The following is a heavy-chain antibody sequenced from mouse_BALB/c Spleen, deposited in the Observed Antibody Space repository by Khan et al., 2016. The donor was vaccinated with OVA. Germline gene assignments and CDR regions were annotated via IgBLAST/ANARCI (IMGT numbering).Heavy chain of an antibody. D-gene: IGHD1-1*01. V-gene: IGHV5-6*01. J-gene: IGHJ3*01. CDR1: GFTFSTYG. CDR2: VSTGGSYT. CDR3: TRRAYYYDSEVFAY. Sequence: EVELVESGGDLVKSGGSLKLSCAASGFTFSTYGMSWVRQTPDKRLEWVATVSTGGSYTYYPASVKGRFTISRDNAKNTLYLQMSGLKSEDTAMFYCTRRAYYYDSEVFAYWGQGTLVTVSA.